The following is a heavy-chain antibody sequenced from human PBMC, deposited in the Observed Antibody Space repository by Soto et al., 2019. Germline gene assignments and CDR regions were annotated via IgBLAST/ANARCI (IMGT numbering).Heavy chain of an antibody. Sequence: EVQLLESGGGLEQPGGSLRLSCVGSGHTFHNYAMTWVRQAPGKGLEWVSGISGSGGSTYYADSVRGRFTISRDDSKNTRYLQMNSLRAEDTAVYYCAKVSRGIGVVPAALNWGQGTRVTVSS. CDR3: AKVSRGIGVVPAALN. CDR1: GHTFHNYA. CDR2: ISGSGGST. D-gene: IGHD2-2*01. V-gene: IGHV3-23*01. J-gene: IGHJ4*02.